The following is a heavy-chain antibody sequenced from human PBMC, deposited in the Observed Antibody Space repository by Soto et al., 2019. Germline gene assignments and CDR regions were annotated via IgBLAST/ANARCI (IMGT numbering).Heavy chain of an antibody. CDR2: MNPNSGNT. CDR1: GYTFTSYD. J-gene: IGHJ6*02. D-gene: IGHD3-10*01. Sequence: QVQLVQSGAEVKKPGASVKVSCKASGYTFTSYDINWVRQATGQGLEWMGWMNPNSGNTGYAQKFQGRVTMTRNTSISTADMELSSLRSEDTAVYYCARGPTRNLLWFDTYGMDVWGQGTTVTVSS. CDR3: ARGPTRNLLWFDTYGMDV. V-gene: IGHV1-8*01.